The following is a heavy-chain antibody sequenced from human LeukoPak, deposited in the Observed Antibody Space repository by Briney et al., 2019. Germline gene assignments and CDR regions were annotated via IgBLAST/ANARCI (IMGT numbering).Heavy chain of an antibody. D-gene: IGHD3-10*01. CDR2: IIPIFGTA. V-gene: IGHV1-69*06. J-gene: IGHJ6*03. CDR3: ARRSGVRGVPYYYYYMDV. Sequence: GASVKVSCKASGGTFSSYAISWVRQAPGQGLEWMGGIIPIFGTANYAQKFQGRVTITADKSTSTAYMELSSLRSEDTAVYYCARRSGVRGVPYYYYYMDVWGKGTTVTISS. CDR1: GGTFSSYA.